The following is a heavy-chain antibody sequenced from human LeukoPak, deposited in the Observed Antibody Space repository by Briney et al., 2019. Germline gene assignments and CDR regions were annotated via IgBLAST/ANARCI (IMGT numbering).Heavy chain of an antibody. Sequence: PGGSLRLSCAASGFTFSSYAMTWVRQAPGKGLEWVSSIRGSGDSTYYADSVKGRFTISRDNSKNTVFLQMNSLRAEDTAIYYCAKGKRSFYGSGSYPHYWGQGILVTVSA. D-gene: IGHD3-10*01. V-gene: IGHV3-23*01. J-gene: IGHJ4*02. CDR2: IRGSGDST. CDR1: GFTFSSYA. CDR3: AKGKRSFYGSGSYPHY.